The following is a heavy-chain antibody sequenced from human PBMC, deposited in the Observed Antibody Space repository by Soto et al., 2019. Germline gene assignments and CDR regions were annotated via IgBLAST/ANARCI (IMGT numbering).Heavy chain of an antibody. J-gene: IGHJ5*02. Sequence: QVQLVQSGAEVKKPGASVKLSCKTSGYTFNRYAVQWVRQAPGQTFEWLGWIHTGDGDTKYSQKFRDGLTITRDTATNTAYMELSNLRSEDTAIYYCARVPRYTSDVVQVPAVMFDDWFVPWGQGTLVTVSS. CDR3: ARVPRYTSDVVQVPAVMFDDWFVP. CDR1: GYTFNRYA. CDR2: IHTGDGDT. D-gene: IGHD3-16*01. V-gene: IGHV1-3*04.